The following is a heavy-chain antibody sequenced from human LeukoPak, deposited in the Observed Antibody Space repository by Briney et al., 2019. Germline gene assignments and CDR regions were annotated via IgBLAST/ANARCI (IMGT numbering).Heavy chain of an antibody. J-gene: IGHJ4*02. V-gene: IGHV4-39*07. D-gene: IGHD6-19*01. Sequence: SETLSLTCTVSGGSISSSSYYWGWIRQPPGKGLEWIGSIYYSGSTYYNPSLKSRVTISVDTSKNQFSLKLSSVTAADTAVYYCAREDSSDWYYFDYWGQGTLVTVSS. CDR1: GGSISSSSYY. CDR2: IYYSGST. CDR3: AREDSSDWYYFDY.